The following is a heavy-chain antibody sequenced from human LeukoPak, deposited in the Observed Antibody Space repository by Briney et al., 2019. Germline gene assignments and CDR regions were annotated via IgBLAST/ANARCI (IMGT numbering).Heavy chain of an antibody. CDR1: GFSFSTYE. CDR2: ISSSGSSI. CDR3: ARGGWFFEH. J-gene: IGHJ4*02. D-gene: IGHD6-19*01. Sequence: GGSLRLSCADSGFSFSTYEMNWVRQAPGKGLEWVSYISSSGSSIYYADSVKGRFTISRDNAKNSLFLQMNSPRAEDTAVYYCARGGWFFEHWGQGTLVTVSS. V-gene: IGHV3-48*03.